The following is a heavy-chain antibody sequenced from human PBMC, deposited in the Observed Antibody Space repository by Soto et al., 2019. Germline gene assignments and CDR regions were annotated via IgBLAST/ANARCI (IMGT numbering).Heavy chain of an antibody. J-gene: IGHJ6*02. D-gene: IGHD3-10*01. CDR1: GGSISNGGYY. CDR2: ISYSGNT. CDR3: ARDKADGEGSYWGGFYYYGMDV. Sequence: SETLSLTCTVSGGSISNGGYYFSWIRQHPGKGLEWIGYISYSGNTFYNPSLEGRVTISLATSKSQFSLKLSSVTAADTAVYFCARDKADGEGSYWGGFYYYGMDVWGQGTTVTVSS. V-gene: IGHV4-31*03.